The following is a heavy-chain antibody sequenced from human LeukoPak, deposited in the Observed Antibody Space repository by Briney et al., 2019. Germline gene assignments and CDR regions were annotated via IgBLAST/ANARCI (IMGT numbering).Heavy chain of an antibody. D-gene: IGHD3-10*01. CDR3: ARDTDYYGSGRHGYFDH. V-gene: IGHV3-66*01. J-gene: IGHJ1*01. CDR1: GFTFSSYG. CDR2: IYSGGST. Sequence: PGGSLRLSCAASGFTFSSYGMHWVRQAPGKGLEWVSLIYSGGSTYSADSVKGRFTISRDNSKNTLHLQMNSLRVEDTAVYYCARDTDYYGSGRHGYFDHWGQGTLVTVSS.